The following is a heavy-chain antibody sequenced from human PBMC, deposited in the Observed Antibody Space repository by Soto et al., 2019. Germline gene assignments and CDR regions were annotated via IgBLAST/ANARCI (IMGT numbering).Heavy chain of an antibody. D-gene: IGHD6-13*01. CDR1: GFTFSSYG. V-gene: IGHV3-30*18. J-gene: IGHJ4*02. CDR3: AKESLSQSYSSSWYKEY. CDR2: ISYDGSNK. Sequence: GWSLRLSCAASGFTFSSYGMHWVRQAPGKGLEWVAVISYDGSNKYYADSVKGRFTISRDNSKNTLYLQMNSLRAEETAVYYCAKESLSQSYSSSWYKEYWGQGTLVTVSS.